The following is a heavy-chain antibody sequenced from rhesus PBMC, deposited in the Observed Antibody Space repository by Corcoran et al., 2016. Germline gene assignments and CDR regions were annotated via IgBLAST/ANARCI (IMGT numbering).Heavy chain of an antibody. CDR3: AKDSSSGWYVGYFDY. J-gene: IGHJ4*01. CDR2: INRGGGST. CDR1: GFTFSSYW. V-gene: IGHV3S42*01. D-gene: IGHD6-31*01. Sequence: EVQLVESGGGLAKPGGSLRLSCVASGFTFSSYWMNWVRPTPGKGLEWVSAINRGGGSTYYADSLKGRFTISRDNSKNTLSLQMNSLRAEDTAVYYCAKDSSSGWYVGYFDYWGQGVLVTVSS.